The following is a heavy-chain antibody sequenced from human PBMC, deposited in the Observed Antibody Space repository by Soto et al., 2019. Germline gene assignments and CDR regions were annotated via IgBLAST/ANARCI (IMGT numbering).Heavy chain of an antibody. Sequence: PVGSLRLSCGASGFIFSNAWMSWVRQAPGKGLEWVGRIKSKADGGTTNYAAPVRGRFNISRDGSKNTLYLQMNGLKTEDTAVYYCTTGWSSKDYWGQGTLVTVSS. CDR1: GFIFSNAW. D-gene: IGHD3-3*01. V-gene: IGHV3-15*01. J-gene: IGHJ4*02. CDR3: TTGWSSKDY. CDR2: IKSKADGGTT.